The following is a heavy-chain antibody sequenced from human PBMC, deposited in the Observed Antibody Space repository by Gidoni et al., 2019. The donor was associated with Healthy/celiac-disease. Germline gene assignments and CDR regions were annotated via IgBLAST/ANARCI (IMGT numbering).Heavy chain of an antibody. V-gene: IGHV3-23*01. Sequence: TISRDNSKNTLYLQMNSLRAEDTAVYYCAKDILGNRGYWGQGTLVTVST. CDR3: AKDILGNRGY. D-gene: IGHD7-27*01. J-gene: IGHJ4*02.